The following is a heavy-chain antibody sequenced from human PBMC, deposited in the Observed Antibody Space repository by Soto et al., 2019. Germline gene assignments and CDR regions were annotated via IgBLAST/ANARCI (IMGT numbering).Heavy chain of an antibody. V-gene: IGHV3-43*01. CDR2: ISWDGGST. J-gene: IGHJ6*02. D-gene: IGHD2-15*01. Sequence: GGSLRLSCAASGFTFDDYTMHWVRQAPGKGLEWVSLISWDGGSTYYADSVKGRFTISRDNSKNSLYVQMKSLRTEDTALYYCAKDVYCSGGNCPVGYYGMDVWGQGTTVTVSS. CDR3: AKDVYCSGGNCPVGYYGMDV. CDR1: GFTFDDYT.